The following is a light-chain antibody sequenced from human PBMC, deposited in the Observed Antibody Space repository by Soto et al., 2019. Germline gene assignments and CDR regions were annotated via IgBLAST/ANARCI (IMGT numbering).Light chain of an antibody. CDR2: GAS. CDR3: QQYDNWPAST. Sequence: IVMTQSPATLSVSPGEGPTLSCRASQIVSSNVAWYQQKPGQAPRLLIYGASTRATGIPARFSGSGSGTDFTLTISSLQSEDFAVYFCQQYDNWPASTFGQGTKVEVK. J-gene: IGKJ1*01. V-gene: IGKV3-15*01. CDR1: QIVSSN.